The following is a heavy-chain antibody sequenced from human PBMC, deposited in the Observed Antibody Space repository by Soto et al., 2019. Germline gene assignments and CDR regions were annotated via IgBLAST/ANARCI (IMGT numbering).Heavy chain of an antibody. V-gene: IGHV2-5*02. CDR3: ARRYCSSTSCYNWFDP. J-gene: IGHJ5*02. Sequence: SGAALVNATQSLRLACTFSGLSLSTSGVGVGWIRQPPGKALEWLALIYWDDDKRYSPSLKSRLTITKDTSKNQVVLTMTNMDPVDTATYYCARRYCSSTSCYNWFDPWGQGTLVTVSS. CDR1: GLSLSTSGVG. D-gene: IGHD2-2*01. CDR2: IYWDDDK.